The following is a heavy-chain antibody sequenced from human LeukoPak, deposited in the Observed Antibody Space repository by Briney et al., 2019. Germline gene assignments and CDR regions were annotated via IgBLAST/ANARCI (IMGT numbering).Heavy chain of an antibody. CDR3: ARRSAARDAFDI. CDR2: INSDGSTT. Sequence: GGSLRLSCAASGFTFSSYWMHWVRQAPGKGLVWVSRINSDGSTTSYADSVKGRFTISRDNAKNTLYLQMNSLRAEDTAAYYCARRSAARDAFDIWGQGTMVTVSS. D-gene: IGHD6-6*01. CDR1: GFTFSSYW. V-gene: IGHV3-74*01. J-gene: IGHJ3*02.